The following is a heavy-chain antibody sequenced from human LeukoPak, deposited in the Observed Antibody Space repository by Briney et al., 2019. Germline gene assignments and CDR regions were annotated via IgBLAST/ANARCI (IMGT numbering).Heavy chain of an antibody. CDR3: ARVGDTAMVRGYYYYYGMDV. J-gene: IGHJ6*02. CDR2: IYTSGST. CDR1: GGFISSYY. Sequence: SETLSLTCTVSGGFISSYYWSWIRQPAGKGLEWIGRIYTSGSTNYNPSLKSRVTMSVDTSKNQFSLKLSSVTAADTAVYYCARVGDTAMVRGYYYYYGMDVWGQGTTVTVSS. D-gene: IGHD5-18*01. V-gene: IGHV4-4*07.